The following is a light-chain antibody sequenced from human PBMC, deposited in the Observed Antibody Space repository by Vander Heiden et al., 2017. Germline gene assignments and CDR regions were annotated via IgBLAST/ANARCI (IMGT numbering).Light chain of an antibody. CDR3: QQYYSTPIS. CDR1: PSVLSSSNNENY. J-gene: IGKJ5*01. CDR2: WAS. Sequence: DIVMTQSPDSLAVPLGEWATINCKSSPSVLSSSNNENYVAWYQQKSGQPPKLLIYWASTRESGVPDRFSGSGSGTDFTLTISSLQAEDVAVYYCQQYYSTPISFGQGTRLEIK. V-gene: IGKV4-1*01.